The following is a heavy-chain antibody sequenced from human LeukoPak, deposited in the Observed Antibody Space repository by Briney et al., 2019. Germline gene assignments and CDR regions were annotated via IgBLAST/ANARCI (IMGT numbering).Heavy chain of an antibody. CDR2: IIPIFGTA. CDR3: ARDNSVGNNAWWFDP. J-gene: IGHJ5*02. D-gene: IGHD1-26*01. Sequence: SVKVSCKASGGTFSSYAISWVRQAPGQGLEWMGGIIPIFGTANYAQKFQGRVTMTRDMSTSTDYMELSSLRFEDTAVYYCARDNSVGNNAWWFDPWGQGTLVTVSS. CDR1: GGTFSSYA. V-gene: IGHV1-69*05.